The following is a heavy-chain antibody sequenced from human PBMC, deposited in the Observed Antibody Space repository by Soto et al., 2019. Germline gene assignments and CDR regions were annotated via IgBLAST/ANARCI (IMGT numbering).Heavy chain of an antibody. CDR1: GYTFTGYY. J-gene: IGHJ4*02. CDR2: INPNSGGT. Sequence: ASVKVSCEASGYTFTGYYMHWVRQAPGQGLEWMGWINPNSGGTNYAQKLQGRVTMTRDTSISTAYMELSRLRSDDTAVYYCAREVDGVCPMGYWGQGTLVTVSS. CDR3: AREVDGVCPMGY. D-gene: IGHD2-8*01. V-gene: IGHV1-2*02.